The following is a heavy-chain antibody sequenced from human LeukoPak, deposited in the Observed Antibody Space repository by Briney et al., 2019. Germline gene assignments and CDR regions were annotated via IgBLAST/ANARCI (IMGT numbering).Heavy chain of an antibody. Sequence: PSETLSLTCTDSGGSISSYYWSWFRQPPGKGLEWIGYMYYSGITNYNPSLKSRVTISVDTSKNQFSLKLSSVTAADTAVYYCARRVAVAGNYYFDYWGQGTLVTVSA. D-gene: IGHD6-19*01. CDR1: GGSISSYY. CDR2: MYYSGIT. J-gene: IGHJ4*02. V-gene: IGHV4-59*08. CDR3: ARRVAVAGNYYFDY.